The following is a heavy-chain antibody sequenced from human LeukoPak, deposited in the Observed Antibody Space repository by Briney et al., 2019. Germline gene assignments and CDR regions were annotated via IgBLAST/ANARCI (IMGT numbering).Heavy chain of an antibody. J-gene: IGHJ2*01. Sequence: PGGSLRLSCAASGFTFSSYGMHWVRQAPGKGLEWVAFIRYDGSNKYYADSVKGRFTISRDNSKNTLYLQMNGLRAEDTAVYYCAKDPPNHTTVVTRFRYFDLWGRGTLVTVSS. CDR3: AKDPPNHTTVVTRFRYFDL. CDR1: GFTFSSYG. V-gene: IGHV3-30*02. CDR2: IRYDGSNK. D-gene: IGHD4-23*01.